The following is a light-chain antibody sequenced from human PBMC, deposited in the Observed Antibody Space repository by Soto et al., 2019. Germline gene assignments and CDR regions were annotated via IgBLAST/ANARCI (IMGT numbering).Light chain of an antibody. CDR2: AAS. Sequence: DIQMTQSPSSLSASVGDRVTITCRASQGIDTYLAWYQQKPGQVPKLLIYAASTLQSGVPSRFSGSGSGTDFTLTILSLQPEDVATYFCQKYTRASFTFGPGTKVDIK. V-gene: IGKV1-27*01. J-gene: IGKJ3*01. CDR1: QGIDTY. CDR3: QKYTRASFT.